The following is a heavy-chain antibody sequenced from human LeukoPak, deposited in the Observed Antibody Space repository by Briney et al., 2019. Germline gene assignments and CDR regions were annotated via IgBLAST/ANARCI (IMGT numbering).Heavy chain of an antibody. J-gene: IGHJ6*02. CDR2: INQDGSET. Sequence: PGGSLRLSCAASGFTFSNYWMTWVRQAPGKGLEWVANINQDGSETYYVDSVKGRFTISRDNARNSLYLQMNSLRAEDTAVYYCARDRYGMDVWGQGTTVTVSS. CDR1: GFTFSNYW. CDR3: ARDRYGMDV. V-gene: IGHV3-7*01.